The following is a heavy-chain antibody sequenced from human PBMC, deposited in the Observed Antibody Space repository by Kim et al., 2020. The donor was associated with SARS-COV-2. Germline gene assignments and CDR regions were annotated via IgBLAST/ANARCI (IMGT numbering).Heavy chain of an antibody. J-gene: IGHJ3*02. CDR2: GST. Sequence: GSTSYAQKFQGRVTMTRDTSTSTVYMELSSLRSEDTAVYYCARLVDAFDIWGQGTMVTVSS. CDR3: ARLVDAFDI. V-gene: IGHV1-46*01.